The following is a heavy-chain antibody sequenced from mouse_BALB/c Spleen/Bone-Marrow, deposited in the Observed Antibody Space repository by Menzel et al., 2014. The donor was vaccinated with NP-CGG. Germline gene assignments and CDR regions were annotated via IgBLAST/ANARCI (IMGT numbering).Heavy chain of an antibody. CDR3: TRSGTSWLRRSWYFDV. Sequence: VQLQQSGAELVKPGASVKLPCKASGYTFTSYYMYWVKQRPGQGLEWIGEINPSNGGTNFNEKFKSKATLTVDKSSSTAYMQLSSLTSEDPAVYYCTRSGTSWLRRSWYFDVWGAGTTVTVSS. V-gene: IGHV1S81*02. CDR1: GYTFTSYY. D-gene: IGHD2-2*01. J-gene: IGHJ1*01. CDR2: INPSNGGT.